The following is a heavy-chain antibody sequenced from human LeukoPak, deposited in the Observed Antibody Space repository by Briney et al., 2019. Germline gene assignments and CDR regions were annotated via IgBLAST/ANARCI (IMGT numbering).Heavy chain of an antibody. CDR1: GGSFSGYY. CDR3: ARARTLRAAAGTLDY. Sequence: PSGTLSLTCAVYGGSFSGYYWSWIRQPPEKGLEWIGEINHSGSTNYNPSLKSRVTISVDTSKNQFSLKLSSVTAADTAVYYCARARTLRAAAGTLDYWGQGTLVTVSS. V-gene: IGHV4-34*01. J-gene: IGHJ4*02. CDR2: INHSGST. D-gene: IGHD6-13*01.